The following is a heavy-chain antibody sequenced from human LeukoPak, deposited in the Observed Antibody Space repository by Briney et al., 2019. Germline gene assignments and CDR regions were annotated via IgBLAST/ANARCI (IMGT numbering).Heavy chain of an antibody. CDR1: GYTFTGYY. J-gene: IGHJ1*01. CDR2: INPNSGGT. Sequence: ASVKVSCKASGYTFTGYYMHWVRQAARQGLEWMGWINPNSGGTNYAQKFQGRVTMTRDTSISTAYMELSRLRSDDTAVYYCAPSIAVAVYFQHWGQGTLVTVSS. CDR3: APSIAVAVYFQH. D-gene: IGHD6-19*01. V-gene: IGHV1-2*02.